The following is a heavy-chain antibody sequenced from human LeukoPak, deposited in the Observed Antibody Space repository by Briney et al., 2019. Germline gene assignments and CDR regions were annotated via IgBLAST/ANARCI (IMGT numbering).Heavy chain of an antibody. CDR3: ARGGSYCSSTSCHNGWFDP. D-gene: IGHD2-2*02. Sequence: ASVKVSCKASGYTFTSYGISWVRQAPGQGLEWMGWISAYNGNTNYAQKLQGRVTMTTDTSTSTAYMELRSLRSDDTAVYYCARGGSYCSSTSCHNGWFDPWGQGTLVTVSS. CDR2: ISAYNGNT. J-gene: IGHJ5*02. V-gene: IGHV1-18*01. CDR1: GYTFTSYG.